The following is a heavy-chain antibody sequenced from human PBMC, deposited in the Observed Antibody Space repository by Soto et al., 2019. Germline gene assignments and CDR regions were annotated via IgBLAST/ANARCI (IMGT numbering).Heavy chain of an antibody. J-gene: IGHJ4*02. D-gene: IGHD3-22*01. CDR2: IYPGDSDT. V-gene: IGHV5-51*01. Sequence: PGESLKISCKGSGYSFTSYWIGWVRQMPGKGLEWMGLIYPGDSDTTYSPSFQGEVTISADKSISTAYLQWSSLKASDTAIYYCARRGYSDSSGYFGYCGQGTLVTVSS. CDR1: GYSFTSYW. CDR3: ARRGYSDSSGYFGY.